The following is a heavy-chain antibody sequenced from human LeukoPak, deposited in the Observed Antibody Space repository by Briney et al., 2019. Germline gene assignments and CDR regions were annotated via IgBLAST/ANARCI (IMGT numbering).Heavy chain of an antibody. Sequence: PSETLSLTCTVSGGSINRYYWSWIRQPPGTGLEWIGYIFYSGSTNYNPSLQSRVTISVDTSRNQFSLNLSSVTAADTAVYYCARGPTRQYFDSWGRGTLVTVSS. V-gene: IGHV4-59*01. CDR2: IFYSGST. CDR3: ARGPTRQYFDS. D-gene: IGHD6-6*01. J-gene: IGHJ4*02. CDR1: GGSINRYY.